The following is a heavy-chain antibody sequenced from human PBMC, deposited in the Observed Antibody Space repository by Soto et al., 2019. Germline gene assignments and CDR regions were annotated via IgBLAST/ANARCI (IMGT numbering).Heavy chain of an antibody. Sequence: GGSLRLSCAASGFTFSRYAMNWVRQAPGRGLQWISGISVSGDNTSYVESVRGRFTVYRDNSKNTLYLQMNNLRAEDTALYYCAKDGKMRTKVWFPAGYGMDVWGQGTTVTVYS. CDR1: GFTFSRYA. J-gene: IGHJ6*02. D-gene: IGHD3-10*01. CDR3: AKDGKMRTKVWFPAGYGMDV. V-gene: IGHV3-23*01. CDR2: ISVSGDNT.